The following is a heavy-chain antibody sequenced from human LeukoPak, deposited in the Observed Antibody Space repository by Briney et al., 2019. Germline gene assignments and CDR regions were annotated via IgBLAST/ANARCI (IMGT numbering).Heavy chain of an antibody. J-gene: IGHJ4*02. CDR1: GFTFDDYG. CDR3: ARAHRSTIFGVANPNDY. Sequence: RGSPRLSCAASGFTFDDYGMSWVRQAPGKGLEWVSGINWNGGSTGYADSVKGRFTISRDNAKNSLYLQMNSLRAEDTALYYCARAHRSTIFGVANPNDYWGQGTLLTVSS. V-gene: IGHV3-20*04. CDR2: INWNGGST. D-gene: IGHD3-3*01.